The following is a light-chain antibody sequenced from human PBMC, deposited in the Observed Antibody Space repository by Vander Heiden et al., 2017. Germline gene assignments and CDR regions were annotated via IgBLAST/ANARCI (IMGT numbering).Light chain of an antibody. CDR1: SSNIGAGYD. V-gene: IGLV1-40*01. CDR3: QSYDSSLSGYV. J-gene: IGLJ1*01. CDR2: GNS. Sequence: QSALTHPPSVSVAPGQRLTIPCTGRSSNIGAGYDVHWYQQLPGTAPKLLIYGNSNRPSGVPDRFSGSKSGTSASLAITGLQAEDEADYYCQSYDSSLSGYVFGTGTKVTVL.